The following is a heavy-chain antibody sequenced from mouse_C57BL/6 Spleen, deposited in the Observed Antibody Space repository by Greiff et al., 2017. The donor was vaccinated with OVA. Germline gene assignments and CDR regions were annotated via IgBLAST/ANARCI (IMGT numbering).Heavy chain of an antibody. J-gene: IGHJ2*01. CDR2: ICSGGGT. D-gene: IGHD1-1*02. Sequence: VQLLESGPGLVAPSPSLSITCTVSGFSLTSYGVHWVRQRPGKGLEWLVVICSGGGTTYYSARKSRLSISKDKAKSQVFIKMNSLQTDDTAMYYCARHGSYEYFDDWGKGTTLTVSS. V-gene: IGHV2-6-1*01. CDR1: GFSLTSYG. CDR3: ARHGSYEYFDD.